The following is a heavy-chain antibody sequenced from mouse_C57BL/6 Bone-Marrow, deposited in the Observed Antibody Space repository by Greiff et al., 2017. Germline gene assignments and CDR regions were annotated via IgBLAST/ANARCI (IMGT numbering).Heavy chain of an antibody. J-gene: IGHJ1*03. CDR2: IDPSDSYT. D-gene: IGHD2-4*01. Sequence: QVQLQQPGAELVKPGASVKLSCKASGYTFTSYWMQWVKQRPGQGLEWIGEIDPSDSYTNYNQKFKGKATLTVDTSSSTAYMQLSSLTSEDSAVYYCARRLRQGFDVWGTGTTVTVSS. CDR1: GYTFTSYW. V-gene: IGHV1-50*01. CDR3: ARRLRQGFDV.